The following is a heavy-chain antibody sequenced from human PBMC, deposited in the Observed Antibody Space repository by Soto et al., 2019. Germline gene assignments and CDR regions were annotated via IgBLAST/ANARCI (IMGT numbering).Heavy chain of an antibody. D-gene: IGHD3-22*01. J-gene: IGHJ4*02. CDR2: ITATGDRT. V-gene: IGHV3-23*01. CDR1: GFRFSSYS. CDR3: AKDRNYYDSSGPADY. Sequence: LRLSCADSGFRFSSYSMSWVRQTPGKGLEWVAAITATGDRTYYADSVKGRFTISRDNSKNTLYLQMNSLRAEDTAVYYCAKDRNYYDSSGPADYWGQGTLVTVSS.